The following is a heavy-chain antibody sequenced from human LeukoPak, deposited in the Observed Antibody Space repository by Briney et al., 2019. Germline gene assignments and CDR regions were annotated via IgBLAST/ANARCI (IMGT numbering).Heavy chain of an antibody. J-gene: IGHJ3*02. D-gene: IGHD3-22*01. CDR3: VRDANYYDRSNYYDVLDI. V-gene: IGHV3-7*01. CDR1: GFSFSNYW. CDR2: MRGDGSRE. Sequence: GGSLRLSCAASGFSFSNYWMVWVRQAPGEGLEWVANMRGDGSREYYLDSVKGRFTISRDNAKNSLYLQMSSLRAVDTAAYYCVRDANYYDRSNYYDVLDIWGQGTMVTVSS.